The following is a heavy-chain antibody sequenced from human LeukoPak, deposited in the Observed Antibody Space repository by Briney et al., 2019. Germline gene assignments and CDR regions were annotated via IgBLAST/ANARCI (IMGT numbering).Heavy chain of an antibody. J-gene: IGHJ3*02. Sequence: ASVKVSCKASGYTFTSYDINWVRQATGQGLEWMGWMNPNSGNTGYAQKFQGRVTMTRNTSISTAYMELSSLRSEDAAVYYCARVVGIITGTDDAFDIWGQGTMVTVSS. D-gene: IGHD1-20*01. CDR3: ARVVGIITGTDDAFDI. V-gene: IGHV1-8*01. CDR2: MNPNSGNT. CDR1: GYTFTSYD.